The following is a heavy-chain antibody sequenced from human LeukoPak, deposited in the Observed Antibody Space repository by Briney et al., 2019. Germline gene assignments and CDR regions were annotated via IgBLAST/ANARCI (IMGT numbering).Heavy chain of an antibody. V-gene: IGHV4-59*01. J-gene: IGHJ3*02. CDR3: AREGVTMIVSPGAFDI. D-gene: IGHD3-22*01. Sequence: SETLSLTCTVSGGSISSYYWSWIRQPPGKGLEWVGYIYYSGSTNYSPSPKSRVTISVDTSKNQFSLKLSSVTAADTAVYYCAREGVTMIVSPGAFDIWGQGTMVTVSS. CDR1: GGSISSYY. CDR2: IYYSGST.